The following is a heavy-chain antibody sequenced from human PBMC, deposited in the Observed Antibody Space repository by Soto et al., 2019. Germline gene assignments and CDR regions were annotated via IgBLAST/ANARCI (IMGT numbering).Heavy chain of an antibody. CDR2: INAGNGNT. Sequence: QVQLVQSVAEVKKPGASVKVSCKASGYTFTRHNMHWVRQAPGQRLEWMGWINAGNGNTKYSQKFQGRVTITRDTSANTGYMELSSLISEDTAVYYCARPKDYDDCLDYWGQGTLVTVSS. CDR3: ARPKDYDDCLDY. CDR1: GYTFTRHN. D-gene: IGHD3-22*01. J-gene: IGHJ4*02. V-gene: IGHV1-3*01.